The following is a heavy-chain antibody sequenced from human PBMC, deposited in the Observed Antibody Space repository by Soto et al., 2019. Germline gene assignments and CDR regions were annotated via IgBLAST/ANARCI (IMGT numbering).Heavy chain of an antibody. V-gene: IGHV4-34*01. CDR3: ARDSPSRGYSGYDVAIDY. Sequence: QVQLQQWGAGLLKPSETLSLTCAVYGGSFSGYSWTWIRQPPGKGLEWIGEINHSGSTKYNPSLESRVTISLDTSKNQFSLKLSSVTAADTAVYYCARDSPSRGYSGYDVAIDYWGQGTLVTVSS. CDR2: INHSGST. CDR1: GGSFSGYS. D-gene: IGHD5-12*01. J-gene: IGHJ4*02.